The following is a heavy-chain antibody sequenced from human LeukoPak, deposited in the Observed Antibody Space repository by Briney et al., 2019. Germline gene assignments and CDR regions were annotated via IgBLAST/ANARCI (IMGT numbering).Heavy chain of an antibody. CDR1: GYTFTDYA. V-gene: IGHV1-3*03. J-gene: IGHJ4*02. D-gene: IGHD6-19*01. Sequence: ASVKVSCTASGYTFTDYALHWVRQAPGQSLEWMGWITTGRGETRYSQEFQRRITFTRDTSASTVYMDLSDLRSEDTAVYYCASGGKQWRGGNYFDSWGQGTLVAVSS. CDR3: ASGGKQWRGGNYFDS. CDR2: ITTGRGET.